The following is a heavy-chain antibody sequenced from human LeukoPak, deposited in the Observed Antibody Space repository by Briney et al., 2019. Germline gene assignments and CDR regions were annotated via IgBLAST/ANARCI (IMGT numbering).Heavy chain of an antibody. J-gene: IGHJ5*01. CDR3: ARGTLEHCSGASCYPLDS. Sequence: GGSLRLSCAASGFTFSRYNMSWVRQTPGKGLECVSVVTGSGGDTYYTGSVNGRFTISRDNSKNTLYLQMNSLRAEDTAVYYCARGTLEHCSGASCYPLDSWGQGTLVTVSS. D-gene: IGHD2-15*01. CDR2: VTGSGGDT. CDR1: GFTFSRYN. V-gene: IGHV3-23*01.